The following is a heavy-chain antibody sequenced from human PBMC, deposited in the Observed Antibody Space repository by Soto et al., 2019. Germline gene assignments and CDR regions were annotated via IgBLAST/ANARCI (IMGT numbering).Heavy chain of an antibody. D-gene: IGHD3-22*01. CDR2: IGTYNGKT. Sequence: QVQLVQSGTEVKKPGASVKVSCKASGYTFTSYGITWVRQAPGQGLEWMGWIGTYNGKTDYLQKFQGRATITTATSTTTAYMELRSLRSADTAVYYCARDSSSGYDTWGQGTLVTVSS. V-gene: IGHV1-18*01. CDR1: GYTFTSYG. J-gene: IGHJ5*02. CDR3: ARDSSSGYDT.